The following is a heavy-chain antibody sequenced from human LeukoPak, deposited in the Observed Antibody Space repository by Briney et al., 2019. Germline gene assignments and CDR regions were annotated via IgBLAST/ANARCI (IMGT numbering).Heavy chain of an antibody. J-gene: IGHJ4*02. CDR2: IKQDGSQK. CDR1: GFTFSNYW. V-gene: IGHV3-7*01. Sequence: GGSLRLSCAASGFTFSNYWMTWFRQAPGKGLEWVANIKQDGSQKYYVDSVKGRFTISRDNAKSSVYLQMNSLRAGDTAVYDCARIGYSSSCTDYWGEGTLVTVSS. CDR3: ARIGYSSSCTDY. D-gene: IGHD2-2*01.